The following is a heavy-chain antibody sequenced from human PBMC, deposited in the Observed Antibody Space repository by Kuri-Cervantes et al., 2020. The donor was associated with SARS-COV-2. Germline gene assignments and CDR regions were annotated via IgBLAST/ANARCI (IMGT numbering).Heavy chain of an antibody. CDR3: ATQDFDF. J-gene: IGHJ4*02. V-gene: IGHV3-23*01. CDR2: ITAGGGT. Sequence: GGSLRLSCAASEFRLGYSNMNWVRQAPGKGLEWVSTITAGGGTYYGDSVRGRLTISGDNAKNILFLQMNSLRAEDTAVYYCATQDFDFWGQGTLVTVSS. CDR1: EFRLGYSN.